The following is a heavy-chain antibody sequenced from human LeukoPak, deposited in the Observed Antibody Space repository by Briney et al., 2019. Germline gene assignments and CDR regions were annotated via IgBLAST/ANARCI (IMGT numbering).Heavy chain of an antibody. J-gene: IGHJ4*02. V-gene: IGHV3-7*01. CDR3: ASSYDSSGND. CDR2: IKKDGSQK. Sequence: GGSLRLSCAASGFSFDTYWMSWVRQAPGKGLEWVANIKKDGSQKYYVGSVRGRFTISRDNAKSSLYLQMNSLRVEDTAIYYCASSYDSSGNDWGQGTLVTVSS. D-gene: IGHD3-22*01. CDR1: GFSFDTYW.